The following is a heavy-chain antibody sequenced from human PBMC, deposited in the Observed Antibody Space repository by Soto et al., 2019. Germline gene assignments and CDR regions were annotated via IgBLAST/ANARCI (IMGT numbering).Heavy chain of an antibody. CDR1: GYTFTGYY. V-gene: IGHV1-2*04. CDR3: ARTREYCSGNTCYAHAFDY. CDR2: INPNSGGT. D-gene: IGHD2-15*01. Sequence: QVQLVQSGAEVKKPGASVKVSCKASGYTFTGYYMHWVRQAPGQGLEWMGWINPNSGGTNYAQKFQGWVTMTRDTSSNTAYMELSRLGSDDTAVYFCARTREYCSGNTCYAHAFDYLGQGTLVTVSS. J-gene: IGHJ4*02.